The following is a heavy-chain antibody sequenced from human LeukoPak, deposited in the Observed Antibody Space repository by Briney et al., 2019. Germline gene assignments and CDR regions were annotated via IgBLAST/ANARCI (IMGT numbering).Heavy chain of an antibody. Sequence: SETLSLTCTVSGGSISSGDYYWSWIRQPPGKGLEWIGYIYYSGSTYYNPSLKSRVTISVDTSKNQFSLKLSSVTAADTAVYYCARDRYYYDSSGYYGSHPVWYFDLWGRGTLVTVSS. CDR1: GGSISSGDYY. CDR3: ARDRYYYDSSGYYGSHPVWYFDL. V-gene: IGHV4-30-4*01. CDR2: IYYSGST. D-gene: IGHD3-22*01. J-gene: IGHJ2*01.